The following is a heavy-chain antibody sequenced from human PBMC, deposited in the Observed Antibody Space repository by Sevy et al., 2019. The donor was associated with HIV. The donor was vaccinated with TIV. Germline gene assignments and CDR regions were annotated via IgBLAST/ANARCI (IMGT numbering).Heavy chain of an antibody. J-gene: IGHJ5*02. CDR2: IGAYNGNR. CDR3: ARLSAARGESNWFDP. V-gene: IGHV1-18*01. Sequence: ASVKVSCKASGYTFSTYGISWVRQAPGQGLEWMGWIGAYNGNRKYPQKFQDRITMTTDTSTSTAYMELRSLRSDDTAVYFCARLSAARGESNWFDPWGQGTLVTVSS. D-gene: IGHD3-16*01. CDR1: GYTFSTYG.